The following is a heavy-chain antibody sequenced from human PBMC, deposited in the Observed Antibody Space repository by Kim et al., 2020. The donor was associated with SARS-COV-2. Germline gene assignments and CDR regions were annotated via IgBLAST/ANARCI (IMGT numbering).Heavy chain of an antibody. CDR1: GGSISSYY. Sequence: SETLSLTCTVSGGSISSYYWSWIRQPPGKGLEWIGYIYYSGSTNYNPSLKSRVTISVDTSKNQFSLKLSSVTAADTAVYYCARFREAVAGSVYYDYWGQGTLVTVSS. CDR2: IYYSGST. V-gene: IGHV4-59*01. D-gene: IGHD6-19*01. CDR3: ARFREAVAGSVYYDY. J-gene: IGHJ4*02.